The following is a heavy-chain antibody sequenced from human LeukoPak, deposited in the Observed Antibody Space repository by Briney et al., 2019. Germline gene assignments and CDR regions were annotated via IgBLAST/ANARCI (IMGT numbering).Heavy chain of an antibody. CDR1: GLTFTNDD. CDR3: VPLCFRHIALH. J-gene: IGHJ4*02. CDR2: IGGNGGSI. Sequence: GGSLRLSCSASGLTFTNDDRYWLRQAPGKGLEYVSGIGGNGGSIYYADSVKGRFAISRDNSKNTVYLQMSSLRVEDTAVYYCVPLCFRHIALHWGQGTLVTVSS. V-gene: IGHV3-64D*09. D-gene: IGHD2-15*01.